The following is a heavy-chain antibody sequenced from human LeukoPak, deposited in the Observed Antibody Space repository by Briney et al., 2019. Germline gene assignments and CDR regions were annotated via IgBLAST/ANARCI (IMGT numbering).Heavy chain of an antibody. CDR3: ARGRPWPAEYYFDY. CDR2: IYHSGST. CDR1: GGSISSGGYS. Sequence: SQTLSLTCAVSGGSISSGGYSWSWIRQPPGKGLEWIGYIYHSGSTYYNPSLKSRVTISVDRSKNQFSLKLSSVTAADTAVYYCARGRPWPAEYYFDYWGQGKLVTVSS. J-gene: IGHJ4*02. D-gene: IGHD6-6*01. V-gene: IGHV4-30-2*01.